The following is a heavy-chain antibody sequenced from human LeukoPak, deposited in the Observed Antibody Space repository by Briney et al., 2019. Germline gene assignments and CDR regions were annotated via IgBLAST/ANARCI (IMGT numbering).Heavy chain of an antibody. V-gene: IGHV3-21*01. Sequence: GGSLRLSCAASGFTFSSYSMNWVRQAPGRGLEWVSSISSSSSYIYYADSVKGRFTISRDNAKNSLYLQMNSLRAEDTAVYYCAREGYCSGGSCYDAFDIWGQGTMVTVSS. J-gene: IGHJ3*02. D-gene: IGHD2-15*01. CDR2: ISSSSSYI. CDR1: GFTFSSYS. CDR3: AREGYCSGGSCYDAFDI.